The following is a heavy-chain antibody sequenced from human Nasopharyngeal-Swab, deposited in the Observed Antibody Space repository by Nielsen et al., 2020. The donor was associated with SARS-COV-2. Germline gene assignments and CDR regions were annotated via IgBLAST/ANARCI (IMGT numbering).Heavy chain of an antibody. CDR2: IYYSGST. J-gene: IGHJ4*02. D-gene: IGHD2-15*01. CDR3: ARYVRILGYFDY. V-gene: IGHV4-39*07. CDR1: GGSVSSGSYY. Sequence: SETLSLTCTVSGGSVSSGSYYWGWIRQPPGKGLEWIGSIYYSGSTYYNPSLKSRVTISVDTSKNQFSLKLSSVTAADTAVYYCARYVRILGYFDYWGQGTLVTVSS.